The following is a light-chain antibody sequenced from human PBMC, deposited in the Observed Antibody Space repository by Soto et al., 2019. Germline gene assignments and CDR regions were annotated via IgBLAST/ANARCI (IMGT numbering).Light chain of an antibody. CDR2: GAS. V-gene: IGKV3-20*01. CDR1: QSFSSN. CDR3: QQYGSSGT. J-gene: IGKJ1*01. Sequence: EIVMTQSPATLSVSPGERATLSCRASQSFSSNLAWNQQKPGQAPRLLIYGASNRATGIPDRFSGSGSGTDFTLTISRLEPEDFAVYYCQQYGSSGTFGQGTKVDIK.